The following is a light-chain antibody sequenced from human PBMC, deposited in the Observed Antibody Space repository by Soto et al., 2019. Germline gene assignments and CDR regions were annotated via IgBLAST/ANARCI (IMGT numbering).Light chain of an antibody. CDR2: EVT. V-gene: IGLV2-8*01. Sequence: QSALTQPPSASGSPGQSVTISCTGTSSDVGAYNYVSWYQQYPGKAPKLMIYEVTKRPSGVPDRFSGSKSGNTASLTVSGLQAEDEADYYCTSYVGNDIWVFGGGTKVTVV. CDR3: TSYVGNDIWV. J-gene: IGLJ3*02. CDR1: SSDVGAYNY.